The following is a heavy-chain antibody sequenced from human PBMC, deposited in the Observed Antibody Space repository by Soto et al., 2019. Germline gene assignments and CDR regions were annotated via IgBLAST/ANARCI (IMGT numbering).Heavy chain of an antibody. J-gene: IGHJ6*02. CDR2: INPNSGGT. V-gene: IGHV1-2*04. Sequence: XSVKVSCKASGYTFTGYYMHWVRQSPGQGLEWMGWINPNSGGTNYAQKFQGWVTMTRDTSISTAYMELSRLRSDDTAVYYCARVSAYCSSCGMDVWGQGTTVTVSS. CDR1: GYTFTGYY. CDR3: ARVSAYCSSCGMDV. D-gene: IGHD2-2*01.